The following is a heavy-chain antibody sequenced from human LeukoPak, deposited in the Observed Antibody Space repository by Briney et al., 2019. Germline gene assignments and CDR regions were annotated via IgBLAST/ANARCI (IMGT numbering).Heavy chain of an antibody. CDR1: GFTFSGSA. CDR3: TRPDVDTAMVFDY. J-gene: IGHJ4*02. D-gene: IGHD5-18*01. Sequence: GGSLRLSCTASGFTFSGSAMHWVRQASGKGLEWVGRIRSKANSYATAYAASVKGRFTISRDDSENTAYLQMNSLKTEDTAVYYCTRPDVDTAMVFDYWGQGTLVTVSS. V-gene: IGHV3-73*01. CDR2: IRSKANSYAT.